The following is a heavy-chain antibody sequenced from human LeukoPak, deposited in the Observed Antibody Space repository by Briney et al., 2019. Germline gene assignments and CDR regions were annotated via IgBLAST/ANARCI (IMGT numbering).Heavy chain of an antibody. CDR2: IWYDGSNK. V-gene: IGHV3-33*01. D-gene: IGHD3-9*01. CDR3: ARDGNPTYYDILTGYYDWFDP. J-gene: IGHJ5*02. Sequence: GGSLRLSCVASGFTFSSYGMHWVRQAPGKGLEWVAVIWYDGSNKYYADSVKGRFTISRDNSKNTLYLQMNSLRAEDTAVYYCARDGNPTYYDILTGYYDWFDPWGQGTLVTVTS. CDR1: GFTFSSYG.